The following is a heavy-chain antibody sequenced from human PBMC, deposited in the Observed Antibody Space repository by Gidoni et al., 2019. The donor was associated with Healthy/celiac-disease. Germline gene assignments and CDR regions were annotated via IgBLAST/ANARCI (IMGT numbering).Heavy chain of an antibody. CDR1: GSTFTSYY. J-gene: IGHJ4*02. CDR3: ARESIAAAGTSPDY. V-gene: IGHV1-46*01. CDR2: INPSGGST. D-gene: IGHD6-13*01. Sequence: QVQLVQSGAEVKKPGASVTVSCKSSGSTFTSYYMHWVRQAPGQGLAWMGIINPSGGSTSYAQKFQGRVTMTRDTSTSTVYMELSSLRSEDTAVYYCARESIAAAGTSPDYWGQGTLVTVSS.